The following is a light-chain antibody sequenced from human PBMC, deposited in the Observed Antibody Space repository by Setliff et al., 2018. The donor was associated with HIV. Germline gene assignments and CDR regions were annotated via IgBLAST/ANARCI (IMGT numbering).Light chain of an antibody. J-gene: IGLJ1*01. CDR2: DVS. CDR1: SSDVGGYNY. V-gene: IGLV2-14*03. CDR3: SSYTNTPLYV. Sequence: QSALTQPASVPGSPGQSITISCTGTSSDVGGYNYVSWYQQHPGKAPKLMIYDVSNRPSGVSNRFSGSKSGNTASLIISGLQPEDEADYYCSSYTNTPLYVFGTGTKV.